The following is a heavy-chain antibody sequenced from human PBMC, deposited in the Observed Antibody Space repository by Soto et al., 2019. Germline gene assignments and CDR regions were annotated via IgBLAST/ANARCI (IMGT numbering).Heavy chain of an antibody. V-gene: IGHV3-30*02. D-gene: IGHD5-18*01. CDR3: KIVRVADPAIDN. J-gene: IGHJ4*02. CDR2: MSYDGSDT. CDR1: GFIFSSNC. Sequence: GESXRLSWVVSGFIFSSNCMHWVRQTPGRGLEWVAFMSYDGSDTFYADSVKGRFTISRDNSKNTLFLHMSNLRAEDTAMYYCKIVRVADPAIDNWGQRTLVTVSS.